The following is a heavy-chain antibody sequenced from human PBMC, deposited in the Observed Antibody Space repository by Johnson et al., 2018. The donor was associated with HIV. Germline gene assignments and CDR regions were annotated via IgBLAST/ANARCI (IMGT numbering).Heavy chain of an antibody. CDR1: GFTFDDYA. D-gene: IGHD1-26*01. J-gene: IGHJ3*02. V-gene: IGHV3-9*01. Sequence: ELQLVESGGGVVQPGGSLRLSCAASGFTFDDYAMHWVRQAPGKGLEWVSGISWNSGSIGYADSVKGRFTISSDNAKNSVYLQMNSLRAEDTALYYCAKDVAQSGRYSVAFDIWGQGTMVTVFS. CDR2: ISWNSGSI. CDR3: AKDVAQSGRYSVAFDI.